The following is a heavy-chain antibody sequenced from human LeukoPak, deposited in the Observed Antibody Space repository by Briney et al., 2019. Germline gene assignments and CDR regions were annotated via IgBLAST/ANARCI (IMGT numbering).Heavy chain of an antibody. CDR2: ISSSSSYI. J-gene: IGHJ3*02. V-gene: IGHV3-21*01. CDR3: ARDYILLWFGELLSETDAFDI. CDR1: SYS. Sequence: SYSMNWVRQAPGKGLEWVSSISSSSSYIYYADSVKGRFTISRDNAKNSMYMKMNRLRDEDTAVYYCARDYILLWFGELLSETDAFDIWGQGTMVTVSS. D-gene: IGHD3-10*01.